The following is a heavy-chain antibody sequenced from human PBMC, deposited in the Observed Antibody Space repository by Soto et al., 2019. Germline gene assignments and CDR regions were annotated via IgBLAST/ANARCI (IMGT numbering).Heavy chain of an antibody. CDR3: ARDKSPYSSGWPNRHFGY. V-gene: IGHV3-30-3*01. CDR1: GFTFSSYA. CDR2: IPYDGSNK. Sequence: QVQLVESGGGVVQPGRSLRLSCAASGFTFSSYAMHWVRQAPGKGLEWVAVIPYDGSNKYYADSVKGRFTISRDNSKNTLYLQMNSLRAEDTAVYYWARDKSPYSSGWPNRHFGYWGQGTLVTVSS. J-gene: IGHJ4*02. D-gene: IGHD6-19*01.